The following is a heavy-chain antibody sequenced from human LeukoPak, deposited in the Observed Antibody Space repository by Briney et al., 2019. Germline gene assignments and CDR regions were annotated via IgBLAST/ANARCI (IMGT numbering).Heavy chain of an antibody. CDR1: GGSFSGYH. D-gene: IGHD3-10*01. CDR3: ARRYYGSGSYNY. V-gene: IGHV4-34*01. Sequence: PSETLSLTCAVYGGSFSGYHWSWIRQPPGKGLEWIGEINHSGSTNYNPSLKSRVTISVDTSKNQFSLKLSSVTAADTAVYYCARRYYGSGSYNYWGQGTLVTVSS. J-gene: IGHJ4*02. CDR2: INHSGST.